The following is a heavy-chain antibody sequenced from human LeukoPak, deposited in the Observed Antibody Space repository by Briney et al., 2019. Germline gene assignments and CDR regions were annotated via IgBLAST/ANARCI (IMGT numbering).Heavy chain of an antibody. V-gene: IGHV3-53*01. CDR1: GFTVSSNY. CDR3: TTPRGYYDSSGYYGDY. CDR2: IYSGGST. J-gene: IGHJ4*02. D-gene: IGHD3-22*01. Sequence: PGGSLRLSCAASGFTVSSNYMSWVRQAPGKGLEWVSVIYSGGSTYYADSVKGRFTISRDNSKNTLYLQMNSLKTEDTAVYYCTTPRGYYDSSGYYGDYWGQGTLVTVSS.